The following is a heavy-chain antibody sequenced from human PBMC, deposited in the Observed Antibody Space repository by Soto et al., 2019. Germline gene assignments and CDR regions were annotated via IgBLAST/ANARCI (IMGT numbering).Heavy chain of an antibody. CDR2: ISYDGSNK. CDR1: GFTFSSYG. CDR3: AIEEDHYSDY. V-gene: IGHV3-30*03. J-gene: IGHJ4*02. Sequence: QVQLVESGGGVVQPGRSLRLSCAASGFTFSSYGMHWVRQAPGKGLEWVAVISYDGSNKYYADSVKGRFTISRDNSKNTLYLQMNSLRAEDTAVYYCAIEEDHYSDYWRQGTLFTVSS.